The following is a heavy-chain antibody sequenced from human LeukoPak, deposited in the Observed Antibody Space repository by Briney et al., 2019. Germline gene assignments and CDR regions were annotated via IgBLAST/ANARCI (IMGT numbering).Heavy chain of an antibody. CDR3: AEGDRKNYGFDY. CDR2: VNGDGSIT. CDR1: GFTFSDYW. Sequence: GGSLRLSCAASGFTFSDYWMHWVRQAPGKGLVWVSRVNGDGSITTYADSVKGRFTISRDKAKNTVYLLVNSLRAEDTAVYFCAEGDRKNYGFDYWGQGALVTVSS. V-gene: IGHV3-74*01. J-gene: IGHJ4*02. D-gene: IGHD3-10*01.